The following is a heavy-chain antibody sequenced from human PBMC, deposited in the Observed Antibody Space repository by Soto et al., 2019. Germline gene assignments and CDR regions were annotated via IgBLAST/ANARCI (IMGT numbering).Heavy chain of an antibody. Sequence: QVQLQESGPGLVKPSEALSLTCTVSGVSVDTSTYYWNWIRQPPGKGLEWIGYIYYSGSTNYNPSLRIRVTISEDTSKNQFSLKLSSVTDADTAVYYCARSTAMVTQFFDHCGRGTLVTVSS. CDR1: GVSVDTSTYY. J-gene: IGHJ4*02. D-gene: IGHD5-18*01. CDR3: ARSTAMVTQFFDH. CDR2: IYYSGST. V-gene: IGHV4-61*01.